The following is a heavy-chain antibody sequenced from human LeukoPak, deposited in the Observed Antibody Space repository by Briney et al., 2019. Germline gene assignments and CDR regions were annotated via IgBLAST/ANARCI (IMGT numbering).Heavy chain of an antibody. CDR1: GGSISSISYY. V-gene: IGHV4-39*07. Sequence: TVSGGSISSISYYWGWIRQPPGKRLEWIGSIYYSGSTNYNPSLKSRVTISVDTSKNQFSLKLSSVTAADTAVYYCARDPLRRYGSGRPFDYWGQGTLVTVSS. CDR2: IYYSGST. J-gene: IGHJ4*02. CDR3: ARDPLRRYGSGRPFDY. D-gene: IGHD3-10*01.